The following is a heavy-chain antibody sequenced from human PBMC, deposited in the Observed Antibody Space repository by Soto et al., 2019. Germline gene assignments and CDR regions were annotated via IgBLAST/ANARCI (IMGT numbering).Heavy chain of an antibody. Sequence: GASVKVSCKASGYTFTSYGISWVRQAPGQGLEWMGWISAYNGNTNYAPKLQGRVTMTTDTSTRTAYMELRSLRSDDTAVYYCARTTPLEMATITVWGQGTLVTVSS. D-gene: IGHD5-12*01. CDR2: ISAYNGNT. V-gene: IGHV1-18*04. J-gene: IGHJ4*02. CDR1: GYTFTSYG. CDR3: ARTTPLEMATITV.